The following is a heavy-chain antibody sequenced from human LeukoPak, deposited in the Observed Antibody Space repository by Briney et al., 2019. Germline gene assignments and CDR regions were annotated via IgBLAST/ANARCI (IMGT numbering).Heavy chain of an antibody. CDR2: ISSSTSYI. Sequence: GGSLRLSCAASGFTFSSYSMNWVRQAPGKGLERVSSISSSTSYIYYADSAKGRFTISRDNAKNSLYLQMNSLRAEDTAVYYCARARWTAAGTFDYWGQGTLVTVSS. CDR1: GFTFSSYS. V-gene: IGHV3-21*01. J-gene: IGHJ4*02. CDR3: ARARWTAAGTFDY. D-gene: IGHD6-13*01.